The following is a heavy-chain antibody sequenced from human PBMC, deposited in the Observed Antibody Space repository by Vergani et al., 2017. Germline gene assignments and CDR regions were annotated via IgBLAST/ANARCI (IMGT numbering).Heavy chain of an antibody. D-gene: IGHD6-6*01. CDR2: IYYSGST. CDR1: GGSISSYY. CDR3: ARDSPYSSSGTWFDY. J-gene: IGHJ4*02. Sequence: QVQLQASGPGLVKPSETLSLTCTVSGGSISSYYWSWIRQPPGKGLEWIGYIYYSGSTNYNPSLKSRVTISVDTSKNQFSLKLSSVTAADTAVYYGARDSPYSSSGTWFDYGSQGTLVTGSS. V-gene: IGHV4-59*01.